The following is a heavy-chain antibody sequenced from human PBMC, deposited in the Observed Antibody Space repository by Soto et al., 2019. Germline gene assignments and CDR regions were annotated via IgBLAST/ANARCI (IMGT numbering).Heavy chain of an antibody. V-gene: IGHV3-48*01. CDR3: ARSSSTSYKKDYYYYYMDV. CDR1: GFTFSSYS. Sequence: GGSLRLSCAASGFTFSSYSMNWVRQAPGKGLEWVSYISSSSSTIYYADSVKGRFTISRDNAKNSLYLQMNSLRAEDTAVYYCARSSSTSYKKDYYYYYMDVWGKGTTVTVSS. CDR2: ISSSSSTI. J-gene: IGHJ6*03. D-gene: IGHD2-2*01.